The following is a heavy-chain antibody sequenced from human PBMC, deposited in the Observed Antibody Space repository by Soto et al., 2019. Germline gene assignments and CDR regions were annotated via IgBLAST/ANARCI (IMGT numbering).Heavy chain of an antibody. CDR2: INYIGSA. CDR3: ASVLRVGPAEYHS. V-gene: IGHV4-31*03. Sequence: QVQLQESGPGLVKPSQTLSVTCTVSGGSISSGGYYWSWIRQHPGKGLEWIGYINYIGSAYYHPSLKSRVTISVDSSRNQFSLKLTSVTAADTAVYSCASVLRVGPAEYHSWGQRLLVTVSS. D-gene: IGHD1-26*01. J-gene: IGHJ4*02. CDR1: GGSISSGGYY.